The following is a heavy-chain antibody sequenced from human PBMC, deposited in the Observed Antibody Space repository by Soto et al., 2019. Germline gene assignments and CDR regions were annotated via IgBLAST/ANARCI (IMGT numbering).Heavy chain of an antibody. Sequence: PSETLSLTCTVSGGSISGGGYYWNWIRQHPGKGLEWIGYIYYSGSTYYNPSLKSRVTISVDTSKNQFSLKLSSVTAADTAVYYCARDGVPTYYYDNSGYYKNWFDPWGQGTLVTVSS. J-gene: IGHJ5*02. CDR2: IYYSGST. CDR1: GGSISGGGYY. D-gene: IGHD3-22*01. V-gene: IGHV4-31*03. CDR3: ARDGVPTYYYDNSGYYKNWFDP.